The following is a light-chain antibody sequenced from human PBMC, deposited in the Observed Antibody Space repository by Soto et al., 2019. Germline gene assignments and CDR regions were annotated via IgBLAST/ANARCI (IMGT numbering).Light chain of an antibody. CDR1: QSVNSD. J-gene: IGKJ4*01. CDR2: GAS. V-gene: IGKV3-15*01. Sequence: EIVMTQSPATLSVSPGERATLSCRASQSVNSDLAWYRQKPGQAPRLLIYGASTGATGIPARFSGSGSGTEFTLTISSLQSEDFAVYHCQQYNNWPLTFGGGIKVDIK. CDR3: QQYNNWPLT.